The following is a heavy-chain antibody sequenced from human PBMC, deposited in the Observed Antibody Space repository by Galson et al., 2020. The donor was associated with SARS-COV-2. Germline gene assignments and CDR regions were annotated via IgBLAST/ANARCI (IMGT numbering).Heavy chain of an antibody. CDR3: AREGGGGGYSSGWYDH. CDR2: IYYSGST. J-gene: IGHJ5*02. V-gene: IGHV4-59*13. Sequence: SETLSLTCTVSGGSISSYYWSWIRQPPGKGLEWIGYIYYSGSTNYNPSLKSRVTISVDTSKNQFSLKLSSVTAADTAVYYCAREGGGGGYSSGWYDHWGQGTLVTVSS. CDR1: GGSISSYY. D-gene: IGHD6-19*01.